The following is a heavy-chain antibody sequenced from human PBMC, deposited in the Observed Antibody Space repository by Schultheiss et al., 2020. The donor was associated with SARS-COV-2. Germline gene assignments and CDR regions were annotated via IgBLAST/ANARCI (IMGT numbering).Heavy chain of an antibody. CDR2: IYYSGST. Sequence: SQTLSLTCTVSGGSISSYYWSWIRQPPGKGLEWIGYIYYSGSTYYNPSLKSRVTMSVDTSKNQFSLKLSSVTAADTAVYYCARGGRITGTTEGFFDYWGQGTLVTVSS. V-gene: IGHV4-59*12. CDR1: GGSISSYY. J-gene: IGHJ4*02. CDR3: ARGGRITGTTEGFFDY. D-gene: IGHD1/OR15-1a*01.